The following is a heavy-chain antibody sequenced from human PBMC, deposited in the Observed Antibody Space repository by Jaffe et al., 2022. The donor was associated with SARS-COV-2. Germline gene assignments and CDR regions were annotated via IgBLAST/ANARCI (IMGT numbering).Heavy chain of an antibody. CDR1: GGSISSGSYY. CDR3: ARTQLWFDAFDI. J-gene: IGHJ3*02. CDR2: IYTSGST. D-gene: IGHD5-18*01. Sequence: QVQLQESGPGLVKPSQTLSLTCTVSGGSISSGSYYWSWIRQPAGKGLEWIGRIYTSGSTNYNPSLKSRVTISVDTSKNQFSLKLSSVTAADTAVYYCARTQLWFDAFDIWGQGTMVTVSS. V-gene: IGHV4-61*02.